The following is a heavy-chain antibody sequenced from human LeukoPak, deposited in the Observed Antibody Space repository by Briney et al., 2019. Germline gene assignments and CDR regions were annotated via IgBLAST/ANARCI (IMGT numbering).Heavy chain of an antibody. J-gene: IGHJ4*02. CDR2: IYYSGST. CDR3: ASMHRGWYFDY. Sequence: SETLSLTCTVSGGSISSYYWSWIRQPPGKGLEWIGYIYYSGSTNYNPSLKSRVTISVDTSKNQFSLKLSSVTAADTAVYYCASMHRGWYFDYWGQGTLVTVSS. D-gene: IGHD6-19*01. CDR1: GGSISSYY. V-gene: IGHV4-59*08.